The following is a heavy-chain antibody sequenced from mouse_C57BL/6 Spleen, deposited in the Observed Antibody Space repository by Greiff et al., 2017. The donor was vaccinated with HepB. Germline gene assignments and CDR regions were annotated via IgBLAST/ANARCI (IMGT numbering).Heavy chain of an antibody. Sequence: EVQLVESGEGLVKPGGSLKLSCAASGFTFSSYAMSWVRQTPEKRLEWVAYISSGGDYIYYADTVKGRFTITRDNARNTLYLQMSSLKSEDAAMDYCTRERYSNYECWFAYWGQGALVTVSA. CDR3: TRERYSNYECWFAY. V-gene: IGHV5-9-1*02. J-gene: IGHJ3*01. CDR2: ISSGGDYI. CDR1: GFTFSSYA. D-gene: IGHD2-5*01.